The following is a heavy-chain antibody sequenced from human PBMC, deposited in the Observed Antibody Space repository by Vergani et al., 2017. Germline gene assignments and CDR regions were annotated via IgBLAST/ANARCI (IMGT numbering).Heavy chain of an antibody. D-gene: IGHD5-24*01. V-gene: IGHV4-61*02. CDR2: VYPSGTT. Sequence: QVQLHESGPGLVKPSETLSLICSVSGVSMQSGSFYWTWIRQTAERRLEWMGRVYPSGTTNYNPSLNGRVTISVDTSKNQFSLKLSSVTAADTAVYYCARVEMATISKYYYYYYGMDVWGQGTTVTVSS. CDR1: GVSMQSGSFY. CDR3: ARVEMATISKYYYYYYGMDV. J-gene: IGHJ6*02.